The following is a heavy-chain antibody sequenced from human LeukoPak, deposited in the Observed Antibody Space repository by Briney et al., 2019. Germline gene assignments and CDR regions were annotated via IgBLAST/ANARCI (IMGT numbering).Heavy chain of an antibody. CDR2: INPNSGGT. J-gene: IGHJ6*03. V-gene: IGHV1-2*02. Sequence: GASVKVSCKASGYTFTGYYMHWVRQAPGQGLEWMGWINPNSGGTNYAQKFQGRVTMTRDTSISTAYMELSRLRSDDTAVYYCATAGDERYSSGWYPRNYYYYYYMDVWGKGATVTISS. CDR1: GYTFTGYY. D-gene: IGHD6-19*01. CDR3: ATAGDERYSSGWYPRNYYYYYYMDV.